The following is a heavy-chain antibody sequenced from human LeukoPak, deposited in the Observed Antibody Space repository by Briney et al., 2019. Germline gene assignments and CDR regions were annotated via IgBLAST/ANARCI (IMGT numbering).Heavy chain of an antibody. CDR1: GFTVSSNY. CDR3: ARCKTRFGELA. V-gene: IGHV3-53*01. J-gene: IGHJ5*02. CDR2: TSPGGST. Sequence: GGSLRLSCVASGFTVSSNYMSWVRQAAGKGLEWVSVTSPGGSTYYADSVKGRFTISRDNSKNTVYLQMNSLRAEDTAVYYCARCKTRFGELAWGQGTLVTVSP. D-gene: IGHD3-10*01.